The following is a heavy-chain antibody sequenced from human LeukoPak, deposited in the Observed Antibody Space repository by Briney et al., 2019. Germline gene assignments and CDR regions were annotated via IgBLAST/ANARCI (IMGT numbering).Heavy chain of an antibody. J-gene: IGHJ4*02. D-gene: IGHD6-13*01. CDR2: IYYSGST. CDR1: GGSISSYY. V-gene: IGHV4-59*08. CDR3: ARGRGSSSPWGYFDY. Sequence: PSETLSLTCTVSGGSISSYYWSWIRQPPGKGLEWIGYIYYSGSTNYNPSLKSRVTISVDTSKNQLSLKLSSVTAADTAVYYCARGRGSSSPWGYFDYWGQGTLVTVSS.